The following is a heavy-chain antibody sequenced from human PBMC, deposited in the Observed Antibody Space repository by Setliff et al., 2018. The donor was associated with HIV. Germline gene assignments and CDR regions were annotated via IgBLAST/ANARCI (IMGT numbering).Heavy chain of an antibody. Sequence: SETLRLSCAASGFTFSSYEMNWVRQHPGKGLEWIGYIYNSGGTYYNPSLKSRITMSIDTSKNQFSLKLNSVTAADTAVYFCARASRWGSIPFDYWGQGTLVTVSS. CDR2: IYNSGGT. V-gene: IGHV4-59*06. CDR1: GFTFSSYE. CDR3: ARASRWGSIPFDY. J-gene: IGHJ4*02. D-gene: IGHD2-21*01.